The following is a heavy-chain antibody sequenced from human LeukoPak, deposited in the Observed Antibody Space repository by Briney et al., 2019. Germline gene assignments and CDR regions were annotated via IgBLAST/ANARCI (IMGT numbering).Heavy chain of an antibody. CDR3: AKGGTYYYDSSGYSSDFYYFDY. Sequence: PGGSLRLSCAASGFTFSSYAMSWVRQAPGKGLEWVSALSGSAGSTYYADSVTGRFTISRDNAKNSLYLQMNSLRAEDMALYYCAKGGTYYYDSSGYSSDFYYFDYWGQGTLVTVSS. J-gene: IGHJ4*02. V-gene: IGHV3-23*01. CDR1: GFTFSSYA. CDR2: LSGSAGST. D-gene: IGHD3-22*01.